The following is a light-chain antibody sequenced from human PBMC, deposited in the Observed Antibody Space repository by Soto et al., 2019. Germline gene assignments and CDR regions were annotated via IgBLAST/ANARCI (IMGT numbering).Light chain of an antibody. J-gene: IGLJ1*01. Sequence: QSALTQPASVSGSPGQSITISCTGTSSDVGAYYSVSWYQHHPDKAPKLIIYGVTNRPSGVSNRFSGSKSGNTASLTISGLQAEDEADYHCSSYTSGSSHYVFGTGTKVTVL. V-gene: IGLV2-14*01. CDR2: GVT. CDR1: SSDVGAYYS. CDR3: SSYTSGSSHYV.